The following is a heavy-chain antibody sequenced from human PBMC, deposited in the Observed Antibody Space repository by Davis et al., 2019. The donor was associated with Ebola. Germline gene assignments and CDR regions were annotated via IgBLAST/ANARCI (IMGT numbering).Heavy chain of an antibody. D-gene: IGHD2-15*01. Sequence: ASVKVSCKASGYTFTGYYMHWVRQATGQGLEWMGWMNPNSGNTGYAQKFQGRVTMTRNTSISTAYMELSSLRSEDTAVYYCAGGLGDIVVVVAAALDYWGQGTLVTVSS. J-gene: IGHJ4*02. CDR1: GYTFTGYY. CDR3: AGGLGDIVVVVAAALDY. CDR2: MNPNSGNT. V-gene: IGHV1-8*02.